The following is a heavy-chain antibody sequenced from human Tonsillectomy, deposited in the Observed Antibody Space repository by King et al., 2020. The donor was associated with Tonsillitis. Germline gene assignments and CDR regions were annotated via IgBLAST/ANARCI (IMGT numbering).Heavy chain of an antibody. J-gene: IGHJ4*02. D-gene: IGHD1-26*01. CDR1: GFTFSSYT. CDR3: ARDLGGATLDYFDY. CDR2: ISGDGYRT. Sequence: EVQLVESGGGLVQPGGSLRLSCAASGFTFSSYTMHWVRQAPGKGPEYVSAISGDGYRTYYANSVKGRFAISRDNSKNTLYLQMGSLRAEDMGVYYCARDLGGATLDYFDYWGQGTLVTVSS. V-gene: IGHV3-64*01.